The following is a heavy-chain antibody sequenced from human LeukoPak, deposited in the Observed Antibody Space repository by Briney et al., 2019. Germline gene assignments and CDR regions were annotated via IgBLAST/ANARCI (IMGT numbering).Heavy chain of an antibody. D-gene: IGHD2-2*01. CDR3: ARSVAKYCSSTSRYPIYFDY. CDR2: ISAYNGNI. V-gene: IGHV1-18*01. CDR1: GYTFTSYG. Sequence: GASVKVSCKASGYTFTSYGISWVRQAPGQGLEWMGWISAYNGNINYAQKFQGRVTMTTDTSTSTAYMELRSLRSDDTAVYYCARSVAKYCSSTSRYPIYFDYWGQGTLVTVSS. J-gene: IGHJ4*02.